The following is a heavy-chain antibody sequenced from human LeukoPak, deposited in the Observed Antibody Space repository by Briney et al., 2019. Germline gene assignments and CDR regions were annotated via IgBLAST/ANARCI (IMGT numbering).Heavy chain of an antibody. V-gene: IGHV1-18*01. Sequence: ASVKVSCKASGYTFTSYGISWVRQAPGQGLEWMGWTSADNGYTNYAQMLQGRVTMTTDTSTSTAYMELRSLRSDDTAVYYCARDVDPTGGPADYWGQGTLVTVSS. CDR3: ARDVDPTGGPADY. D-gene: IGHD7-27*01. CDR2: TSADNGYT. J-gene: IGHJ4*02. CDR1: GYTFTSYG.